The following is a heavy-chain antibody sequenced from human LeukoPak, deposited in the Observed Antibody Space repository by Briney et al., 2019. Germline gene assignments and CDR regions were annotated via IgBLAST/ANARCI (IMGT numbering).Heavy chain of an antibody. V-gene: IGHV3-33*01. D-gene: IGHD2-15*01. J-gene: IGHJ4*02. CDR3: ARGGGRWYFDY. Sequence: GGSLRLSCAASGFTFSSYGMHWVRQAPGKGLEWVAVIWYDGNNKYYADSVKGRFTISRDNSKNTLYLQMNSLRAEDTAVYYCARGGGRWYFDYWGQGTPVTVSS. CDR1: GFTFSSYG. CDR2: IWYDGNNK.